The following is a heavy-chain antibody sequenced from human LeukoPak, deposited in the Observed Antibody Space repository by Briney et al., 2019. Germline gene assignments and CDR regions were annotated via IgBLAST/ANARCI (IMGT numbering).Heavy chain of an antibody. Sequence: SETLSLTCTVSGGSISSGDYYWSWIRQPPGKGLEWFGYIYYSGSTYYNPSLKSRVTISVDTSKNQFSLKLSSVTAADTAVYYCASYSTSGFDPWGQGTLVTVSS. V-gene: IGHV4-30-4*08. CDR3: ASYSTSGFDP. CDR2: IYYSGST. J-gene: IGHJ5*02. CDR1: GGSISSGDYY. D-gene: IGHD4-11*01.